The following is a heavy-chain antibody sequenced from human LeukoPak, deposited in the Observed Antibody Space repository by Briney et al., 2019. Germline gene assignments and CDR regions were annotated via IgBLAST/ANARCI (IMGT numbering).Heavy chain of an antibody. Sequence: ASVKVSCKASGYTFTSYAMNWVRQAPGQGLEWMGGIIPIFGTANYAQKFQGRVTITADESTSTAYMELSSLRSEDTAVYYCARDPGEELPSWGDQYWGQGTLVTVSS. CDR1: GYTFTSYA. V-gene: IGHV1-69*13. CDR2: IIPIFGTA. D-gene: IGHD1-26*01. J-gene: IGHJ4*02. CDR3: ARDPGEELPSWGDQY.